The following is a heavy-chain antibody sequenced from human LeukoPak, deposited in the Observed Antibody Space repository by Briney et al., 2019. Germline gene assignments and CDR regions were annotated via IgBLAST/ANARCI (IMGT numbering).Heavy chain of an antibody. J-gene: IGHJ5*02. Sequence: SETLSLTCTVSGGSISSSSYYWGWIRQPPGKGLEWIGSIYYSGSTYYNPSLKSRVTISVDTSKNQFSLKLSSVTAADTAVYYCARHLSLSWFDPWGQGTLVTVSS. CDR2: IYYSGST. CDR1: GGSISSSSYY. CDR3: ARHLSLSWFDP. V-gene: IGHV4-39*01.